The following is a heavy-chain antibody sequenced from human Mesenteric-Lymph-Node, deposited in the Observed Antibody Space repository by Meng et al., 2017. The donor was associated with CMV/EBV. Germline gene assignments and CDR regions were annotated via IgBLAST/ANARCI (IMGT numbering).Heavy chain of an antibody. CDR1: GFTFRSYG. CDR3: ARDRWDLSAAYTYYGMDV. D-gene: IGHD1-26*01. J-gene: IGHJ6*02. CDR2: ISSTGSSI. Sequence: GESLKISCAASGFTFRSYGLNWVRQAPGKGLEWVSYISSTGSSIYYADSVKGRFTISRDNAENSVHLQMNSLRVEDTAVYYCARDRWDLSAAYTYYGMDVWGQGTTVTVSS. V-gene: IGHV3-48*04.